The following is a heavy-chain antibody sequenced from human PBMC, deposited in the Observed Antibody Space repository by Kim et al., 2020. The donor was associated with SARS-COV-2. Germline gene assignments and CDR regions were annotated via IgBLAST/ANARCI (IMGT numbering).Heavy chain of an antibody. Sequence: GGSLRLSCAASGFTLSDHYVDWVRQAPGKGLEWIGRSRNKANGYTTEYDASVKVRFTISSDESQNSVYLQMNSLKTEDTAVYYCTRVPVTTYTIDDWGQGTLVTVSS. CDR2: SRNKANGYTT. D-gene: IGHD4-4*01. J-gene: IGHJ4*02. CDR1: GFTLSDHY. V-gene: IGHV3-72*01. CDR3: TRVPVTTYTIDD.